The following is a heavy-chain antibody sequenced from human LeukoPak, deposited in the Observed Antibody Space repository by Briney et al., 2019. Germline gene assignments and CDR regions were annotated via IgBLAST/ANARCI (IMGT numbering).Heavy chain of an antibody. Sequence: SVKVSCKASGGTFSSYAISWVRQAPGQGLEWMGGIIPIFGTANYAQKFQGRVTITADESTSTAYMELSSLRSEDTAVYYCANTVGQQLDSLEAFDIWGQGTMVTVSS. D-gene: IGHD6-13*01. V-gene: IGHV1-69*13. CDR2: IIPIFGTA. CDR1: GGTFSSYA. J-gene: IGHJ3*02. CDR3: ANTVGQQLDSLEAFDI.